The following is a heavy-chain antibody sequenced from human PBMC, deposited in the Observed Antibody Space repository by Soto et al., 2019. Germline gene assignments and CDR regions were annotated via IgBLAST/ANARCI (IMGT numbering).Heavy chain of an antibody. J-gene: IGHJ5*02. CDR3: ARDGGAGSLRWFDP. V-gene: IGHV4-34*01. Sequence: QVQLQQWGAGLLKPSETLSLTCAVYGGSFSGYYWSWIRQPPGKGLEWIGEINHSGSTNYNPSLKSRVTISVDTSKIQFSLKLSSVTAADTAVYYCARDGGAGSLRWFDPWGQGTLVTVSS. D-gene: IGHD3-10*01. CDR2: INHSGST. CDR1: GGSFSGYY.